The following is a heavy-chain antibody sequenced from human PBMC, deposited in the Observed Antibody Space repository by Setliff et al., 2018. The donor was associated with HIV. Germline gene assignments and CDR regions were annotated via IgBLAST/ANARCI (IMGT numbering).Heavy chain of an antibody. J-gene: IGHJ4*02. CDR3: ARHQSVTYANFDH. CDR1: GYTFTRYF. CDR2: INPSGGST. D-gene: IGHD4-17*01. V-gene: IGHV1-46*01. Sequence: ASVKVSCKASGYTFTRYFMHCVRQAPGQGLEWLGMINPSGGSTWYAQKFQGRVTMTGDTSTNTLYMELSSLRSEDTAVYYCARHQSVTYANFDHWGQGTLVTVSS.